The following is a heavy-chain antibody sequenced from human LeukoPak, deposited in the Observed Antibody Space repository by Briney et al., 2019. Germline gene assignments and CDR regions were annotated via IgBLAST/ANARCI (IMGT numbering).Heavy chain of an antibody. V-gene: IGHV4-39*01. D-gene: IGHD5-24*01. CDR2: IYYGGST. J-gene: IGHJ3*02. CDR3: ASITSESDAFDI. Sequence: SETLSLTCTVSGGSISSSSYYWGWIRQPPGKGREWLGSIYYGGSTYCNPTLKSRVTISLYTSKNQFPLKLSSVTAADTAVYYCASITSESDAFDIWGQGTMVTVSS. CDR1: GGSISSSSYY.